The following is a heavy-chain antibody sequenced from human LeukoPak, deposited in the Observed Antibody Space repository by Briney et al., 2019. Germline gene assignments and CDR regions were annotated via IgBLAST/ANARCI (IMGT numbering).Heavy chain of an antibody. D-gene: IGHD3-3*01. Sequence: TGGSLRLSCAASGFTVGSNYMTWVRQGPGKGLECVSVIYNDGSTYYADSVKGRFTISRDNSKNTVYLQMNSLRAEDTAVYYCAKDADITIFGVVIIEYYFDYWGQGTLVTVSS. V-gene: IGHV3-53*01. CDR2: IYNDGST. CDR3: AKDADITIFGVVIIEYYFDY. CDR1: GFTVGSNY. J-gene: IGHJ4*02.